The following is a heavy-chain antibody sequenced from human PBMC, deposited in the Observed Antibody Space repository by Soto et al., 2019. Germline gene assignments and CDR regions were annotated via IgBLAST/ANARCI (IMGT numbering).Heavy chain of an antibody. V-gene: IGHV3-53*01. Sequence: PGGSLRLSCAASGFTVSSNYMSWVRQAPGKGLEWVSVIYSGGKTDYADSVKGRFTISRDSSKRTVYLQMNSLRAEDTGVYYCARARDGYNFLYEPTWGQGTLVTVSS. CDR2: IYSGGKT. CDR3: ARARDGYNFLYEPT. CDR1: GFTVSSNY. D-gene: IGHD5-12*01. J-gene: IGHJ4*02.